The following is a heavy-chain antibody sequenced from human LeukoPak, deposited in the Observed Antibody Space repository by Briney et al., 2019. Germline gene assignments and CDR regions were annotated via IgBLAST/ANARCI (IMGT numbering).Heavy chain of an antibody. V-gene: IGHV3-23*01. CDR3: ARVRDGYNYAVDY. Sequence: PGGSLRLSCIASGFKFDNYAMHWLRQTPGKRPEWASTLVGSGYVAYYRDSVKGRFTMSRDVSKKTLYLQMNSLRDEDTAVYYCARVRDGYNYAVDYWGQGTLVTVSS. J-gene: IGHJ4*02. D-gene: IGHD5-24*01. CDR1: GFKFDNYA. CDR2: LVGSGYVA.